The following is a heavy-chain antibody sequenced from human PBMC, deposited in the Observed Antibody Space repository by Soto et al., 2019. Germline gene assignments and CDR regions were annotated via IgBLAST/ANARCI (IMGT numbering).Heavy chain of an antibody. V-gene: IGHV4-31*03. J-gene: IGHJ4*02. CDR3: ARVEVIVVVTAIRGLGFDY. CDR1: GGSISSGGYY. Sequence: SETLSLTCTVSGGSISSGGYYWSWIRQHPGKGLEWIGYIYYSGSTYYNPSLKSRVTISVDTSKNQFSLKLSSVTAADTAVYYCARVEVIVVVTAIRGLGFDYWGQGTLVTVSS. CDR2: IYYSGST. D-gene: IGHD2-21*02.